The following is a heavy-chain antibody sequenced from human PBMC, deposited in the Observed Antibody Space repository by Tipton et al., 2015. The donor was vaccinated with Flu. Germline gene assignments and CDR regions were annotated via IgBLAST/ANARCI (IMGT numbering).Heavy chain of an antibody. CDR1: GDSISSDFY. J-gene: IGHJ4*02. D-gene: IGHD6-19*01. V-gene: IGHV4-38-2*01. CDR2: VSRTGST. CDR3: AIGPGYSSGIDY. Sequence: TLSLTCAVPGDSISSDFYWAWIRQFPGKRLEWIGTVSRTGSTIYNPSLKSRVTISVDASKNQFSLKLSSVTAADTAIYFCAIGPGYSSGIDYWGRGTLVTVSS.